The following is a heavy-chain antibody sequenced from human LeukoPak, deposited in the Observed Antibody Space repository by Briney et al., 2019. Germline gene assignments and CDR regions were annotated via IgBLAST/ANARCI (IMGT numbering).Heavy chain of an antibody. CDR2: ISGSGAGT. V-gene: IGHV3-23*01. Sequence: GGSLRLSCAASGLTFSSYAMSWVRQAPGKGLEWVSAISGSGAGTYYADSVKGRFTISRDNSKNSLYLQMNSLRDEDTAVYYCARGGTTVVNRYSFDYWGQGTLVTVSS. J-gene: IGHJ4*02. D-gene: IGHD4-23*01. CDR3: ARGGTTVVNRYSFDY. CDR1: GLTFSSYA.